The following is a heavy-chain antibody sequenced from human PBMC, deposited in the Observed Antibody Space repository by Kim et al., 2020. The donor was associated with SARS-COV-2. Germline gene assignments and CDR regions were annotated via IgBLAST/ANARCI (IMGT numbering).Heavy chain of an antibody. J-gene: IGHJ4*02. V-gene: IGHV3-30*02. CDR3: AKGRSIAVAGHFDY. D-gene: IGHD6-19*01. Sequence: ADSVKGRFTISRDNSKNTLYLQMNSLRAEDTAVYYCAKGRSIAVAGHFDYWGQGTLVTVSS.